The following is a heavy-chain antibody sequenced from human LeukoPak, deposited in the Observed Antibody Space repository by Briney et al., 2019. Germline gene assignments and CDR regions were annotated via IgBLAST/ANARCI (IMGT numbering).Heavy chain of an antibody. CDR3: ARGRGGSDYYYMDV. J-gene: IGHJ6*03. CDR1: GGSISCTFYH. Sequence: SQTLSLTCTVSGGSISCTFYHRSWIRQHPGKGLEWIGYISSTGSTYYNPSLESRVTVSLDTSKNQFSLKLSSVTAADTAVYYCARGRGGSDYYYMDVWGKGTTVTVSS. D-gene: IGHD3-10*01. CDR2: ISSTGST. V-gene: IGHV4-31*03.